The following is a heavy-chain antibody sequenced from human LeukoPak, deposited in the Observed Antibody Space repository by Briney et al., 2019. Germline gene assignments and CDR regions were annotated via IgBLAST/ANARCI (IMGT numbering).Heavy chain of an antibody. CDR1: GFTFSSYS. CDR2: ISSSSSYI. V-gene: IGHV3-21*01. J-gene: IGHJ3*02. Sequence: GGSLRLSCAASGFTFSSYSMNWVRQAPGKGLEWVSSISSSSSYIYYADSVKGRFTISRDNAKNSLYLQMNSLRAEDTAVYYCARDMANDYCDSSGYYWVDAFDIWGQGTMVTVSS. D-gene: IGHD3-22*01. CDR3: ARDMANDYCDSSGYYWVDAFDI.